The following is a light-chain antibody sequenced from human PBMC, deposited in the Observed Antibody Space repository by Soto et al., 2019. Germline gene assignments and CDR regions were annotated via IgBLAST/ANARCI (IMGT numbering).Light chain of an antibody. V-gene: IGKV3-20*01. J-gene: IGKJ1*01. CDR2: GAS. CDR3: QQYGGSHWT. CDR1: QSVSSSY. Sequence: EVVLTQSPGVLSLSPGEIVTLSCRASQSVSSSYLAWYQQKPGQAPRLLIYGASSRAIDIPRRFSGSGSGTDFTLTIGGLEPEDVAVYFCQQYGGSHWTFGQGTKEEIK.